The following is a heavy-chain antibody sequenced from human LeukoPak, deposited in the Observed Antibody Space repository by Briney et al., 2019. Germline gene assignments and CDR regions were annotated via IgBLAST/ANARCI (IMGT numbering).Heavy chain of an antibody. Sequence: GGSLRLFCAASGFTFSSYWMNWARQAPGKGLEWVASINHNGNVNYYVDSVKGRFTISRGNAKNSLYLQMNSLRAEDTAVYYCTRGIAVAGHDYWGQGTLVTVSS. J-gene: IGHJ4*02. D-gene: IGHD6-19*01. V-gene: IGHV3-7*04. CDR2: INHNGNVN. CDR3: TRGIAVAGHDY. CDR1: GFTFSSYW.